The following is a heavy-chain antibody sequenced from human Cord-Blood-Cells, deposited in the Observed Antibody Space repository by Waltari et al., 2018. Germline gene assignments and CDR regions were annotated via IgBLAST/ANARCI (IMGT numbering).Heavy chain of an antibody. V-gene: IGHV1-46*01. D-gene: IGHD1-7*01. Sequence: QVQLVQSGAEVKKPGASVKVYCQASGYTFTSYHITWVRQAPGQGLEWMGIINPSGGSTSYAQKFQGRVTMTRDTSTSTVYMELSSLRSEDTAVYYCARPYNWNFAFDIWGQGTMVTVSS. CDR2: INPSGGST. CDR3: ARPYNWNFAFDI. J-gene: IGHJ3*02. CDR1: GYTFTSYH.